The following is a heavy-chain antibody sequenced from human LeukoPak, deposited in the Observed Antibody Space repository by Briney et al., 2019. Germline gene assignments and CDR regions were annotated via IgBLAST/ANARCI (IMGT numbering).Heavy chain of an antibody. J-gene: IGHJ6*03. Sequence: SETLSLTCAVYGGSFSGYYWSWIRQPPGKGLEWIEEINHSGSTNYNPSLKSRVTISVDTSKNQFSLKLSSVTAADTAVYYCARARIAAAYYYYYYMDVWGKGTTVTVSS. V-gene: IGHV4-34*01. CDR2: INHSGST. CDR1: GGSFSGYY. CDR3: ARARIAAAYYYYYYMDV. D-gene: IGHD6-13*01.